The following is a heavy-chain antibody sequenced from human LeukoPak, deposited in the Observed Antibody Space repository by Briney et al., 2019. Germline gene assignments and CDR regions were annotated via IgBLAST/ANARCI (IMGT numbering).Heavy chain of an antibody. CDR2: IFYSGTT. CDR3: PRGGSAAKYYFDS. J-gene: IGHJ4*02. Sequence: SETLSLTCTVSNDSISPLYWGWIRQPPGKGLEFIGYIFYSGTTNFNPSLKSRVTLSVDTSKNQFSLRLNSVTAADTAVYYCPRGGSAAKYYFDSWGQGTLVTVSS. D-gene: IGHD6-13*01. V-gene: IGHV4-59*11. CDR1: NDSISPLY.